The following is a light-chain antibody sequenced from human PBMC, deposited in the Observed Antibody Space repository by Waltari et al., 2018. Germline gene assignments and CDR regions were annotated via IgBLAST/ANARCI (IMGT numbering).Light chain of an antibody. J-gene: IGLJ3*02. CDR3: QSPSSSGSYHWL. Sequence: SYELTQPTSVAVSPGQTVRITCSGNTLSKEYTYWYQQKPGQAPILLIYQDTKRPSGIPERFSGSTSGTTVTLTITGVQAEDEAAYYCQSPSSSGSYHWLFGGGTKVTVL. V-gene: IGLV3-25*03. CDR2: QDT. CDR1: TLSKEY.